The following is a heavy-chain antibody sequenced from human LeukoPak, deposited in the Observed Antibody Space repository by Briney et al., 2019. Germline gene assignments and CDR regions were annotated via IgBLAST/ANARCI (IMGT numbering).Heavy chain of an antibody. CDR2: ISGGGGST. Sequence: GGSLRLSCVASGFTFSTYAMNWVRQAPGEGLEWVSAISGGGGSTYYADSVKGRFTISKDNSKNTLYLQMNSLRAEDTAVYYCAKGGRASGSYYYFDYWGQGTLVTVSS. V-gene: IGHV3-23*01. CDR3: AKGGRASGSYYYFDY. CDR1: GFTFSTYA. D-gene: IGHD1-26*01. J-gene: IGHJ4*02.